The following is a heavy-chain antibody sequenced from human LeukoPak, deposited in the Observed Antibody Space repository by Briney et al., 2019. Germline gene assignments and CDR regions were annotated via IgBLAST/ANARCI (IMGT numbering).Heavy chain of an antibody. D-gene: IGHD1-26*01. CDR3: AKDGGSGTYYNY. CDR1: GFTFSSYS. V-gene: IGHV3-21*04. Sequence: GGSLRLSCAASGFTFSSYSMNWVRQAPGKGLEWVSSISSSSSYIYYADSVKGRFTISRDNSKNTLYLQMNSLRAEDTAVYYCAKDGGSGTYYNYWGQGTLVTVSS. CDR2: ISSSSSYI. J-gene: IGHJ4*02.